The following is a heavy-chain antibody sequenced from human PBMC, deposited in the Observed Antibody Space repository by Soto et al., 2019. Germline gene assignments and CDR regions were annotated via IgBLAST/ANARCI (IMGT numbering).Heavy chain of an antibody. CDR3: VKDGDDNRPPDSFDV. J-gene: IGHJ3*01. D-gene: IGHD3-3*01. V-gene: IGHV3-23*01. CDR1: GFIFCSNA. CDR2: ITGSGDRT. Sequence: PGGSLRLSCAASGFIFCSNAMTWVRQTPGRGLEWVSSITGSGDRTKYADSVKGRLTMSRDNSKNTVYLQMNSLRAEDTAIYYRVKDGDDNRPPDSFDVWGQGTMVTVSS.